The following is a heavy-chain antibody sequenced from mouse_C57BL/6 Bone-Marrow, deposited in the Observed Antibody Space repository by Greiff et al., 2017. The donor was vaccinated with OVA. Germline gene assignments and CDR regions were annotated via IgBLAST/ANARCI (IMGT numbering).Heavy chain of an antibody. CDR1: GYTFTNYW. CDR2: IYPGGGYT. J-gene: IGHJ1*03. CDR3: ARVGLPIGPWYFDV. D-gene: IGHD2-4*01. Sequence: QVQLKQSGAELVRPGTSVKMSCKASGYTFTNYWIGWAKQRPGHGLEWIGDIYPGGGYTNYNEKFKGKATLTADKSSSTAYMQFSSLTSEDSDIYYCARVGLPIGPWYFDVWGTGTTVTVSS. V-gene: IGHV1-63*01.